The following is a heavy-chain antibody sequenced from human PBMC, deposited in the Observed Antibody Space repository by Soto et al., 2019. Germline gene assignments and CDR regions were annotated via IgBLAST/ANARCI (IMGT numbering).Heavy chain of an antibody. CDR2: IIPIFGTA. CDR1: GGTFSSYA. V-gene: IGHV1-69*01. Sequence: QVQLVQSGAEVKKPGSSVKVSCKASGGTFSSYAISWVRQAPGQGLEWMGGIIPIFGTANYAQKFQGRVTITADESTSTAYMELSSLRSEDTAVYYCARGGVVPAALWHYYYYGMDVWGQGTTVTVSS. J-gene: IGHJ6*02. CDR3: ARGGVVPAALWHYYYYGMDV. D-gene: IGHD2-2*01.